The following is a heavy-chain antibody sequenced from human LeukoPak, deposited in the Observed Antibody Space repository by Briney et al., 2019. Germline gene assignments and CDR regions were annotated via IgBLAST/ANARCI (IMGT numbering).Heavy chain of an antibody. Sequence: SEGLSLTCTVSGGSISSYYWSWIRQPPGKGLEWIGYIFFSGNANYYPYLKCRVTISVDTTKNQFSLKLSSVTAADTAVYYCAGGGGDRWGDFDIWGQGTMVTVSS. D-gene: IGHD2-21*02. CDR2: IFFSGNA. V-gene: IGHV4-59*01. CDR1: GGSISSYY. J-gene: IGHJ3*02. CDR3: AGGGGDRWGDFDI.